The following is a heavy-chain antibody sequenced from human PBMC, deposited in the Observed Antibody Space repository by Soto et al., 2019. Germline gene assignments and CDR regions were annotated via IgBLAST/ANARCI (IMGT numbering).Heavy chain of an antibody. Sequence: QVQFVQSGAEVKRPGASVTVSCKASGYTFTSHAVHWVRQAPGERLECMGWIHAGNGKTKYSQSFQGRVTFTSDTSASTVYMELSSPKSEDTAVYYCARGGRVAAPCFDYWGQGTLVTVSS. CDR2: IHAGNGKT. J-gene: IGHJ4*02. V-gene: IGHV1-3*01. CDR1: GYTFTSHA. CDR3: ARGGRVAAPCFDY. D-gene: IGHD6-6*01.